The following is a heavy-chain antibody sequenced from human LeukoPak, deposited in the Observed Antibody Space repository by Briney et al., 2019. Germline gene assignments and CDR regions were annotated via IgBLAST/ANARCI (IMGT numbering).Heavy chain of an antibody. Sequence: GGSLRLSCAASGFTFSSYSMNWVRQAPGKGLEWVSSISSSSSYIYYADSVKGRFTISRDSAKNSLYLQMNSLRAEDTAVYYCARDYSMVAYDYWGQGTLVTVSS. D-gene: IGHD2-8*01. J-gene: IGHJ4*02. V-gene: IGHV3-21*01. CDR1: GFTFSSYS. CDR3: ARDYSMVAYDY. CDR2: ISSSSSYI.